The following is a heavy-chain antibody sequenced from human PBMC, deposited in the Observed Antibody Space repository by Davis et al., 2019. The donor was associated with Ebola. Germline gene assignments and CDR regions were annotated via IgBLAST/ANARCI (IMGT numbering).Heavy chain of an antibody. J-gene: IGHJ4*02. CDR3: ARDGGYSYGPEY. CDR2: IYGDGNT. Sequence: PWGSLRLSCAASGFTVSSNYMIWVRYAPGQGLEWVSVIYGDGNTDYADSVKGRFILSRDNSENTMYLQMNRLRAEDTAVYYCARDGGYSYGPEYWGQGTLVTVSS. D-gene: IGHD5-18*01. CDR1: GFTVSSNY. V-gene: IGHV3-66*01.